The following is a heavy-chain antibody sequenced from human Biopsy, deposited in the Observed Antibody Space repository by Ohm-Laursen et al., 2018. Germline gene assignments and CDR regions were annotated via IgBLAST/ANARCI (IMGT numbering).Heavy chain of an antibody. CDR2: IFNSANT. CDR3: ARGDYFDSNGYFWFDP. CDR1: GGSISSGGSY. D-gene: IGHD3-22*01. Sequence: TLSFTWTVSGGSISSGGSYCSWIRQRPGKGLEWIGYIFNSANTYYNPSLKNLITISGDTSKNQFFLKLNSVTAADTAVYYCARGDYFDSNGYFWFDPWGQGTLVTVSS. J-gene: IGHJ5*02. V-gene: IGHV4-31*01.